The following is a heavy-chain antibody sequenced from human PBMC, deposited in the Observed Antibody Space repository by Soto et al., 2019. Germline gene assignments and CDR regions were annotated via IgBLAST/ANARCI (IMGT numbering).Heavy chain of an antibody. D-gene: IGHD3-22*01. Sequence: PGGSQRLSCTSSGFNFRTYTMYLVRQAPGKGLGWVAGLTNNGINTDYADSVKGRFTISRDNSRNTLYLQMNSLRAEDTAIYYCAKYQPMTQPRPYFDYWGQGTLVTVSS. CDR3: AKYQPMTQPRPYFDY. CDR1: GFNFRTYT. J-gene: IGHJ4*02. CDR2: LTNNGINT. V-gene: IGHV3-30-3*02.